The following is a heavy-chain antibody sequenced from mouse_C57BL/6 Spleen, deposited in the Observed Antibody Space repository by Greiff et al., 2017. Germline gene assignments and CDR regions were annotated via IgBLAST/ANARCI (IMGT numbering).Heavy chain of an antibody. Sequence: QVQLKQPGAELVRPGSSVKLSCKASGYTFTSYWMDWVKQRPGQGLEWIGNIYPSDSETHYNQKFKDKATLTVDKSSSTAYMQPSSLTSEDSAVYYCARDYGGSYDYWGQGTTLTVSS. CDR3: ARDYGGSYDY. CDR2: IYPSDSET. J-gene: IGHJ2*01. V-gene: IGHV1-61*01. CDR1: GYTFTSYW. D-gene: IGHD1-1*01.